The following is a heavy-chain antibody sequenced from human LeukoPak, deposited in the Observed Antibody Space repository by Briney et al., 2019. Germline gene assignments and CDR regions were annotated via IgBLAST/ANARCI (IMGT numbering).Heavy chain of an antibody. CDR2: ISAYNGNT. CDR3: ARDRSDIVVVPAAAPLDY. D-gene: IGHD2-2*01. J-gene: IGHJ4*02. V-gene: IGHV1-18*01. Sequence: GASVKVSCKASGYTFTSYGISWVRQAPGQGLEWMGWISAYNGNTNYAQKLQGRVTMTTGTSTSTAYMELRSLRSDDTAVYYCARDRSDIVVVPAAAPLDYWGQGTLVTVSS. CDR1: GYTFTSYG.